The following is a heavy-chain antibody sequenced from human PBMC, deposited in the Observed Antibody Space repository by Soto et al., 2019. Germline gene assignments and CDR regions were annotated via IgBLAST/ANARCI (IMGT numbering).Heavy chain of an antibody. J-gene: IGHJ3*02. Sequence: ASVKVSCKASGYTFTSYAMHWVRQAPGQRLEWMGWINAGNGNTKYSQKFQGRVTITRDTSASTAYMELSSLRSEDTAVYYCARDGEYYDFWSGSRYAFDIWGQGTMVTVSS. D-gene: IGHD3-3*01. V-gene: IGHV1-3*01. CDR1: GYTFTSYA. CDR3: ARDGEYYDFWSGSRYAFDI. CDR2: INAGNGNT.